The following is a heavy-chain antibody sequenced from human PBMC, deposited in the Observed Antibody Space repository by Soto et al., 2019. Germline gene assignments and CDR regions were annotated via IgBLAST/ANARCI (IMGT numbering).Heavy chain of an antibody. J-gene: IGHJ4*02. CDR1: GGTSTIYT. D-gene: IGHD3-10*01. V-gene: IGHV1-69*08. CDR2: IVPTLRIT. Sequence: QVQLVQSGAEVKKPGASLRVSSETSGGTSTIYTITWVRQAPGQGLQWMGRIVPTLRITNYAQEFQGRLTITADSSTSTAHIELTSLTSEDTAVYYCATDKFGAGRVGVHFWGQGTLVTVSS. CDR3: ATDKFGAGRVGVHF.